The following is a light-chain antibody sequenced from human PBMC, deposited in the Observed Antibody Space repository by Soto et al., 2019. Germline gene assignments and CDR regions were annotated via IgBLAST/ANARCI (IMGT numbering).Light chain of an antibody. J-gene: IGKJ4*01. Sequence: DIVMTQSPDSLAVSLGERATINCKSSQSVLYSSNNKNYLAWYQQKPGQPPKLLIYWASTRESGVPDRFSGSRSGTDYTLTISSLQAEDVAVYYCQQYYSTPGLTFGGGTKVEI. CDR2: WAS. CDR1: QSVLYSSNNKNY. V-gene: IGKV4-1*01. CDR3: QQYYSTPGLT.